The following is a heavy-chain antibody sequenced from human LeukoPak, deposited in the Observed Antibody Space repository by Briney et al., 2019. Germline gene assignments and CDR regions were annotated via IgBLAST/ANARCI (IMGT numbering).Heavy chain of an antibody. CDR1: GFTFSNYW. J-gene: IGHJ4*02. D-gene: IGHD6-13*01. CDR2: IKHDGSEK. V-gene: IGHV3-7*01. Sequence: GGSLRLSCAASGFTFSNYWMSWVRQAPGKGLEWVANIKHDGSEKYYVDSVKGRFTISRDNAKNSLYLQMNSLRAEDTAVYYCARDHMAAADYWGQGTLVTVSS. CDR3: ARDHMAAADY.